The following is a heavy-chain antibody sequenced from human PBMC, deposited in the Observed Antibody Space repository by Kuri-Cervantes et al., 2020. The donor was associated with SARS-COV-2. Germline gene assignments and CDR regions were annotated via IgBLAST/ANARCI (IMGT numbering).Heavy chain of an antibody. CDR3: AKFSDCSSTSCYTGWWNY. CDR2: FDPEDGET. CDR1: GYTLTELS. V-gene: IGHV1-24*01. J-gene: IGHJ4*02. D-gene: IGHD2-2*02. Sequence: ASVKVSCKVSGYTLTELSMHWVRQAPGKGLEWMGGFDPEDGETIYAQKFQGRVTMTEDTSTDTAYMELSSLRSEDTAVYYCAKFSDCSSTSCYTGWWNYWGQGTLVTVSS.